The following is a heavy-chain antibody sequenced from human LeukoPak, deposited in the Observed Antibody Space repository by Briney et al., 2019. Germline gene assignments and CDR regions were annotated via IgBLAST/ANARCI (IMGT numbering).Heavy chain of an antibody. CDR3: ASRFWPHEGGPRYYYYGMDV. J-gene: IGHJ6*02. D-gene: IGHD3-3*01. CDR2: IIPILGIA. CDR1: GGTFSSYA. V-gene: IGHV1-69*04. Sequence: GASVKVSCKASGGTFSSYAISWVRQAPGQGLEWMGRIIPILGIANYAQKFQGRVTITADKSTSTAYMELSSLRSEDTAVYYCASRFWPHEGGPRYYYYGMDVWGQGTTVTVSS.